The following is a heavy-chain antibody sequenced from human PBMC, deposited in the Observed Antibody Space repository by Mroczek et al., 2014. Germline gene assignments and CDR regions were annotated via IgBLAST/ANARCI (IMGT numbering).Heavy chain of an antibody. CDR2: ISYDGSNK. Sequence: ESGGGVVQPGRSLRLSCAASGFTFSSYGMHWVRQAPGKGLEWVAVISYDGSNKYYADSVKGRFTISRDNSKNTLYLQMNSLRAEDTAVYYCAKEGYYTGSHGMDVVGPRDHGHRLL. CDR1: GFTFSSYG. J-gene: IGHJ6*02. CDR3: AKEGYYTGSHGMDV. V-gene: IGHV3-30*18. D-gene: IGHD3-3*01.